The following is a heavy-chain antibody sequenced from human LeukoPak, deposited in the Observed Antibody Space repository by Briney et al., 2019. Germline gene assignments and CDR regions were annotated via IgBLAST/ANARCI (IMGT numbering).Heavy chain of an antibody. CDR1: GGSISSYY. CDR3: ARDLGTWQWKTYWYYGMDV. Sequence: PSETLSLTCTVSGGSISSYYWSWIRQPPGKGLELIGYIYYSGSTNYNPSLKSRVTISVDTSKNQFSLKLSSVTAADTAVYYCARDLGTWQWKTYWYYGMDVWGQGTTVTVSS. J-gene: IGHJ6*02. D-gene: IGHD6-19*01. V-gene: IGHV4-59*01. CDR2: IYYSGST.